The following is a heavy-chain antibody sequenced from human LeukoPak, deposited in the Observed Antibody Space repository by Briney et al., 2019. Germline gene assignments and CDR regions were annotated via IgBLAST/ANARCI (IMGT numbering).Heavy chain of an antibody. V-gene: IGHV1-18*01. Sequence: ASVKVSCKASGYTLTSYGISWVRQAPGQGLEWMGWISAYNGNTNYAQKLQGRVTMTTDTSTSTAYMELRSLTSDDTAVYYCARDRQRLVGIYYYGMDVWGQGTTVTVSS. D-gene: IGHD6-19*01. CDR2: ISAYNGNT. CDR1: GYTLTSYG. CDR3: ARDRQRLVGIYYYGMDV. J-gene: IGHJ6*02.